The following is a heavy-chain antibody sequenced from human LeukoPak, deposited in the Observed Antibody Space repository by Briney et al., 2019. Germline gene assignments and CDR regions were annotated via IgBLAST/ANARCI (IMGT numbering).Heavy chain of an antibody. CDR2: ISSSGSSI. CDR1: GFTFSGSA. Sequence: GGSLRLSCAASGFTFSGSAMNWVRRAPGKGLEWVSYISSSGSSIYYADSVKGRFTISRDNAKNSLYLQMNSLRAEDTAVYYCARLTSPAMVSYYYGLDVWGQGTTVTVSS. CDR3: ARLTSPAMVSYYYGLDV. V-gene: IGHV3-48*03. D-gene: IGHD2-8*01. J-gene: IGHJ6*02.